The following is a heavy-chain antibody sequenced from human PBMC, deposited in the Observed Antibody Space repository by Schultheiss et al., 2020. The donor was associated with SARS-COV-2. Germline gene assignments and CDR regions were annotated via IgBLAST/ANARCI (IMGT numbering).Heavy chain of an antibody. CDR1: GFTFSDYY. D-gene: IGHD3-10*01. J-gene: IGHJ4*02. V-gene: IGHV3-11*06. Sequence: GGSLRLSCAASGFTFSDYYMSWIRQAPGKGLEWVSSISSSSSYIYYADSVKGRFTISRDNAKNSLYLQMNSLRAEDTAVYYCARDPPTQEWFGEPADYWGQGTLVTVSS. CDR3: ARDPPTQEWFGEPADY. CDR2: ISSSSSYI.